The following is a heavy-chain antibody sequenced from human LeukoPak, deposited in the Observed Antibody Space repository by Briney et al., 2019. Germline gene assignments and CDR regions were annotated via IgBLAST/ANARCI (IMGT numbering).Heavy chain of an antibody. CDR3: ARLNIVVVPAAMYYYYYMDV. J-gene: IGHJ6*03. Sequence: SETLSLTCTVSGGSISSYYWSWIRQPPGKGLEWIGYIYTSGSTNYNPSLKSRVTISVDTSKNQFSLKLSSVTAADTAVNYCARLNIVVVPAAMYYYYYMDVWGKGTTVTVSS. D-gene: IGHD2-2*01. V-gene: IGHV4-4*09. CDR1: GGSISSYY. CDR2: IYTSGST.